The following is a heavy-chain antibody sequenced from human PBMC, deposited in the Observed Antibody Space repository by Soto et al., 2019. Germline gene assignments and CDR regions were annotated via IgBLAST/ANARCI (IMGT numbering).Heavy chain of an antibody. Sequence: EVQLVESGGGLVQPGGSLRLSCAVSEFTFGTSWMTWVRQAPGKGLEWVANIQQDGGETHYLESVRGRFTISRDNAKKSLYLEMNSLRAEDTAVYYCTGGSGWESDTWGQGTLVTVSS. V-gene: IGHV3-7*05. J-gene: IGHJ5*02. CDR2: IQQDGGET. CDR3: TGGSGWESDT. CDR1: EFTFGTSW. D-gene: IGHD6-19*01.